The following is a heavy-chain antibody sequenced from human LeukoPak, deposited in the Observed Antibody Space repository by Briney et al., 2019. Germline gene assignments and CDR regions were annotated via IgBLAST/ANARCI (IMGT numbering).Heavy chain of an antibody. CDR3: ARSMYGGNSLFDY. CDR2: IYYSGST. D-gene: IGHD4-23*01. Sequence: SETLSLTCTVSGGSISSYYWSRIRQPPGKGLEWIGYIYYSGSTNYNPSLKSRVTISVDTSKNQFSLKLSSVTAADTAVYYCARSMYGGNSLFDYWGQGTLVTVSS. V-gene: IGHV4-59*01. CDR1: GGSISSYY. J-gene: IGHJ4*02.